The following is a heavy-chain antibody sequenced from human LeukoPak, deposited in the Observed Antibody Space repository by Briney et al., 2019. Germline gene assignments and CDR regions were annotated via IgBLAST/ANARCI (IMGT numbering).Heavy chain of an antibody. J-gene: IGHJ6*03. Sequence: GGSLRLSCAASGFTFSSYAMHWVRQAPGKGLEWVAVISYDGSNKYYADSVKGRFTISRDNSKNTLYLQMNSLRAEDTAVYYCARPDSNYVYYYMDVWGKGTTVTVSS. CDR2: ISYDGSNK. CDR1: GFTFSSYA. D-gene: IGHD4-11*01. CDR3: ARPDSNYVYYYMDV. V-gene: IGHV3-30-3*01.